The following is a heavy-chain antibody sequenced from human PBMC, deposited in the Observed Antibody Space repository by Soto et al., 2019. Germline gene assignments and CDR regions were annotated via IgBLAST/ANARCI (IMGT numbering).Heavy chain of an antibody. CDR2: ISYNGGNR. Sequence: QVQLVESGGGVVQPGRSLRLSCAASGFTFSNYAMHWVRQAPGKGLECVAVISYNGGNRFYRDYVKGRFTISRDNSKTTVHLQIDSLRYEDAAVYYCARGDGEDTAVVIGVRPGEYGVDVWGQGTTVTVSS. CDR1: GFTFSNYA. V-gene: IGHV3-30*04. D-gene: IGHD2-15*01. CDR3: ARGDGEDTAVVIGVRPGEYGVDV. J-gene: IGHJ6*02.